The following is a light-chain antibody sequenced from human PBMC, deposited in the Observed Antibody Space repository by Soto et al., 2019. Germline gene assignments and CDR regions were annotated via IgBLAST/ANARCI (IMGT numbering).Light chain of an antibody. V-gene: IGLV2-11*01. CDR1: SSDVGGYGY. J-gene: IGLJ1*01. CDR3: CSYAGSSTFYV. Sequence: QSALTQPRSVSGSHGQSVTISCTGTSSDVGGYGYVSWYQQYPGKAPKLMIYDVYNRPSGVPDRFSGSKSGNTASLTISGLQAEDEAVYYCCSYAGSSTFYVFGTGTKLTVL. CDR2: DVY.